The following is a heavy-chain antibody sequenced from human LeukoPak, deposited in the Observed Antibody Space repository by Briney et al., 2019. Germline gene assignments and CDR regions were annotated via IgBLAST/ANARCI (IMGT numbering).Heavy chain of an antibody. CDR3: ARIDSSGYYYVPGAFDI. J-gene: IGHJ3*02. CDR2: IYHSGST. D-gene: IGHD3-22*01. Sequence: SQTLSLTCTVSGGSIRSGSYYWSWIRQPAGKGLEWIGEIYHSGSTNYNPSLKSRVTISVDKSKNQFSLKLSSVTAADTAVYYCARIDSSGYYYVPGAFDIWGQGTMVTVSS. V-gene: IGHV4-61*09. CDR1: GGSIRSGSYY.